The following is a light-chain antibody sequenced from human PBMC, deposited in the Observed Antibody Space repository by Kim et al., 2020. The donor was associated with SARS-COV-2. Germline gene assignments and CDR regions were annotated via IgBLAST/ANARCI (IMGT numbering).Light chain of an antibody. CDR1: QSISSY. Sequence: DIQMTQSPSSLSASVGDRVTITCRASQSISSYLNWYQQKPGKAPKLLIYAASSLQSGVPSRFSGSGSGTDFTLTISSLQPEDFATYYCQQSYSKVTFGQGTKLEI. CDR2: AAS. CDR3: QQSYSKVT. J-gene: IGKJ2*01. V-gene: IGKV1-39*01.